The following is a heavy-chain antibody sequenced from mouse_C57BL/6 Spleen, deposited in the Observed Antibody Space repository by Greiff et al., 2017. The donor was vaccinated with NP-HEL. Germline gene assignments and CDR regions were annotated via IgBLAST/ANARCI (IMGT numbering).Heavy chain of an antibody. CDR3: ARGYGNYETWFAY. Sequence: VQLQQSGAELVKPGASVKLSYYMHWVKQRTEQGLEWIGRIDPEDGETKYAPKFQGKATITADTSSNTAYLQLSSLTSEDTAVYYCARGYGNYETWFAYWGQGTLVTVSA. J-gene: IGHJ3*01. CDR1: Y. V-gene: IGHV14-2*01. CDR2: IDPEDGET. D-gene: IGHD2-1*01.